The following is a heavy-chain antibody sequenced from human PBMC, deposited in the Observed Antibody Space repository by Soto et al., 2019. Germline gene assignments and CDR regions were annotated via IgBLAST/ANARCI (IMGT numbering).Heavy chain of an antibody. J-gene: IGHJ4*02. V-gene: IGHV4-34*01. D-gene: IGHD3-9*01. CDR3: ARRDWSGSTSHFYFDY. CDR2: VNHSGST. CDR1: VGSVSGYY. Sequence: ETLSLTGAVYVGSVSGYYWSWIRQPPGKGLEWIGEVNHSGSTYYKPSLKSRVAMSVDTSKNQFSLKLTSATAADTAVYYCARRDWSGSTSHFYFDYWGQGVLVTVSS.